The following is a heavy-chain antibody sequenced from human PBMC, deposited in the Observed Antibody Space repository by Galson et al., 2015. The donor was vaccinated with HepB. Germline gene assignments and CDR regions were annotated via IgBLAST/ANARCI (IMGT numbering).Heavy chain of an antibody. CDR1: GFTFSSHA. CDR3: AKDRSYYYGAGSYTTRYFDF. J-gene: IGHJ4*02. V-gene: IGHV3-23*01. CDR2: ISGSGDTT. Sequence: SLRLSCAASGFTFSSHAMAWVRQAPEKGLEWVSGISGSGDTTYYADSMKGRFTISRDNSKNTLFLQLNSLTVEDTAVYFCAKDRSYYYGAGSYTTRYFDFWGQGTLVTVSS. D-gene: IGHD3-10*01.